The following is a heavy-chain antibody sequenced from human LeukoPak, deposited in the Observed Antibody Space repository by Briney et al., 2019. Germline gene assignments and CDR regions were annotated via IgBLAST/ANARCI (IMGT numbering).Heavy chain of an antibody. D-gene: IGHD1-26*01. V-gene: IGHV3-48*01. CDR1: GFTFSSYS. J-gene: IGHJ4*02. CDR2: ISGSRSTI. CDR3: ARDRSGSYPFDY. Sequence: GGSLRLSCAASGFTFSSYSMNWVRQAPGKGLEWVSYISGSRSTIYYADSVKGRFTISRDNAKNSLYLQMNSLRAEDTAVYYCARDRSGSYPFDYWGQGTLVTVSS.